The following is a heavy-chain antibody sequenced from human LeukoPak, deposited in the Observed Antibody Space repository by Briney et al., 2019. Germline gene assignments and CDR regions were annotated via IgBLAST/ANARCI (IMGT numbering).Heavy chain of an antibody. CDR2: ISGSGGGT. V-gene: IGHV3-23*01. CDR1: GFTFSSYA. J-gene: IGHJ5*02. Sequence: PGGSLRLSCAASGFTFSSYAMSWVRQAPGKGLEWVSTISGSGGGTYYADSVKGRFTLSRDNSMNTLYLQMNSLRAEDTAVYHCAKSDSSSWYEFYPWGQGTLVTVSS. D-gene: IGHD6-13*01. CDR3: AKSDSSSWYEFYP.